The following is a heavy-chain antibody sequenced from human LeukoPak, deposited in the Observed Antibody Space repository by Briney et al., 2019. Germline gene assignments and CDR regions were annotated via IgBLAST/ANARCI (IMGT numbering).Heavy chain of an antibody. CDR1: GFTFSSYA. V-gene: IGHV3-23*01. J-gene: IGHJ5*02. CDR2: ISGSGGST. Sequence: PGGSLRLSCAASGFTFSSYAMSWVRQAPGKGLEWVSAISGSGGSTYYADSVKGRFTISRDNAKNTLHLQIDSLTVEDTAVYYCAVSNWMDPWGQGTLVTVSS. CDR3: AVSNWMDP.